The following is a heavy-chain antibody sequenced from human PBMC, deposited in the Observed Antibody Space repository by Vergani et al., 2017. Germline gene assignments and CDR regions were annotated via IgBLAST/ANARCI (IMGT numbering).Heavy chain of an antibody. J-gene: IGHJ4*02. Sequence: QVQVVQSGAEVKKSGASVKVSCKTSGYTFSNYYMHWVRQAPGQGLEWMGIINPSGGHTNYAQKVQGRVTMTRETSTSTVYMELSSLRSEDTAIYYCTRGDYGILTGYRYWGQGTLVTVSA. CDR2: INPSGGHT. V-gene: IGHV1-46*03. CDR1: GYTFSNYY. D-gene: IGHD3-9*01. CDR3: TRGDYGILTGYRY.